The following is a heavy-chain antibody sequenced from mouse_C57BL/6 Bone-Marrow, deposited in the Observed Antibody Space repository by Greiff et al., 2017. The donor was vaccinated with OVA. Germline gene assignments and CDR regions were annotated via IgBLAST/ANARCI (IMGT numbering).Heavy chain of an antibody. V-gene: IGHV1-81*01. CDR1: GYTFTSYG. Sequence: VQLQESGAELARPGASVKLSCKASGYTFTSYGISWVKQRTGQGLEWIGEIYPRSGNTYYNEKFKGKATLTADKSSSTAYMELRSLTSEDSAVYFCARRRITTVVLDYWGQGTTLTVSS. J-gene: IGHJ2*01. CDR2: IYPRSGNT. D-gene: IGHD1-1*01. CDR3: ARRRITTVVLDY.